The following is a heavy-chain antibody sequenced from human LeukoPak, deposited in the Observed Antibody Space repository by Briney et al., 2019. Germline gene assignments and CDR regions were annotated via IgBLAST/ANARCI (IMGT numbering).Heavy chain of an antibody. Sequence: GESLKISCKGSGYSFTSYWIGWVRQMPGKGLEWMGSIYPGDSDTRYSPSFQGQVTISADKSISTAYLQWSSLRASDTAMFYCARRRDGYNLQAFDIWGQGTMVTVSP. J-gene: IGHJ3*02. CDR3: ARRRDGYNLQAFDI. CDR2: IYPGDSDT. CDR1: GYSFTSYW. V-gene: IGHV5-51*01. D-gene: IGHD5-24*01.